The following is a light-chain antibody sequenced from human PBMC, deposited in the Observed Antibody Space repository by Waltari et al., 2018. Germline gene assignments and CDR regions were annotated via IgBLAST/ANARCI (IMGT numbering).Light chain of an antibody. V-gene: IGKV3-15*01. J-gene: IGKJ2*01. CDR2: GAS. Sequence: EIVMTQSPATLSLSPGERATLSCRASQSVSTNLPWYQQKPGQAPRLLIYGASTRATGIPARFSGSGSGTEFTLTISSLQSEDFAVYYCQQYNDWSFGQGTKLEIK. CDR1: QSVSTN. CDR3: QQYNDWS.